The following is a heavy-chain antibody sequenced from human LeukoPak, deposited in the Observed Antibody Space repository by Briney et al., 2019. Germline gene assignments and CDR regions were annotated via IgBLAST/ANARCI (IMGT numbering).Heavy chain of an antibody. V-gene: IGHV4-59*01. CDR2: VSSTGNT. Sequence: PSETLSLTCTVARVSINDYYWTWLRQPPGKGLEWIGYVSSTGNTNSNPSLRSRVSMSIDASKKQFSLRLNSVTAADTAVYYCARPYYGPSVGDAYDVWGQGTLVTVSS. CDR3: ARPYYGPSVGDAYDV. D-gene: IGHD4-17*01. J-gene: IGHJ3*01. CDR1: RVSINDYY.